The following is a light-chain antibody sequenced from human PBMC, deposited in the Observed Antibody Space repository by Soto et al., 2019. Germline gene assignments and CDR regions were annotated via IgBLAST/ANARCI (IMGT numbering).Light chain of an antibody. CDR3: QQRYT. CDR1: QSVSTY. V-gene: IGKV3-11*01. CDR2: DVS. J-gene: IGKJ2*01. Sequence: EIVLTQSPDTLSLSPGERATLSCRASQSVSTYLAWYQQKPGQAPKLLIYDVSNRATGIPSRFSGSGSVTDFTLTISILEPEDFAVFCCQQRYTFGQGTKLAFK.